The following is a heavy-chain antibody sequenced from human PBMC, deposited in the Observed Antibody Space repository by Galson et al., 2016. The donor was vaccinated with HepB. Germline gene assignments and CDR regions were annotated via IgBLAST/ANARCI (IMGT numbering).Heavy chain of an antibody. J-gene: IGHJ6*03. Sequence: QSGAEVKKPGESLKISCKGSGYSFSDYWIAWVRQMPGKGLEWMGIIYPDDFDTKYSPSFQGHVTISADKSIDTAYLQWRSPRASDTATYYCARRNRELRVIPDHYYMDVWGKGTTVTVSS. CDR2: IYPDDFDT. V-gene: IGHV5-51*01. CDR3: ARRNRELRVIPDHYYMDV. D-gene: IGHD3-16*02. CDR1: GYSFSDYW.